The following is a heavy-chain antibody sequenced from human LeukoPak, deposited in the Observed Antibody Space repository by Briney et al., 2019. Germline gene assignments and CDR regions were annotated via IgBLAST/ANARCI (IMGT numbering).Heavy chain of an antibody. CDR3: ATQRGYSSSWYAPLGY. D-gene: IGHD6-13*01. V-gene: IGHV4-34*01. CDR2: INHSGIT. Sequence: SETLSLTCAVYGGSFSGYYWSWIRQPPGKGLEWIGEINHSGITNYNPSLKSRVTISVDTSKNQFSRKLSSVSAAGTVVYYCATQRGYSSSWYAPLGYWGEGTLVSVSS. CDR1: GGSFSGYY. J-gene: IGHJ4*02.